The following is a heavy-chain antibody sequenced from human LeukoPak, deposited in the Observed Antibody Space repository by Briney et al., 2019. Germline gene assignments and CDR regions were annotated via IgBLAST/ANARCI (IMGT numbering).Heavy chain of an antibody. CDR1: GFTFSSYG. J-gene: IGHJ4*02. CDR2: ISYDGSNK. D-gene: IGHD2-2*01. V-gene: IGHV3-30*03. CDR3: ATSPSVVVVPAAMVY. Sequence: PGGSLRLSCAASGFTFSSYGMHWVRQAPGKGLEWVAVISYDGSNKYYADSVKDRFTISRDNSKNTLYLQMNSLRAEDTAVYYCATSPSVVVVPAAMVYWGQGTLVTVSS.